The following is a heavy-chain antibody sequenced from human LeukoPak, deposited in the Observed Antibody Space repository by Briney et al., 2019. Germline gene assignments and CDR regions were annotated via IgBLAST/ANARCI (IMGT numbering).Heavy chain of an antibody. D-gene: IGHD5-18*01. CDR1: GGSISSGSYY. CDR2: IYTSGST. Sequence: SQTLSLTCTVSGGSISSGSYYWSWIRQPAGKGLEWIGRIYTSGSTNYNPSLKSRVTISVYTSKNQFSLKLSSVTAADTAVYYCARASYGWNWFDPWGQGTLVTVSS. CDR3: ARASYGWNWFDP. J-gene: IGHJ5*02. V-gene: IGHV4-61*02.